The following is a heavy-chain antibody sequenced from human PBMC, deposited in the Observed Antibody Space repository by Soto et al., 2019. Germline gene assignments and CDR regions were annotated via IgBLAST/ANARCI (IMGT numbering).Heavy chain of an antibody. D-gene: IGHD3-16*01. V-gene: IGHV3-30*18. CDR1: GFAFSSYA. CDR3: EKGILSAKIGPYAMDV. Sequence: PGGSLRLSCEASGFAFSSYAMHWVRQAPGKGLEWVGVISYDGNYIYYADSVKGRFTISRDNSKNTLYVQVNSLRPEDTAVYYCEKGILSAKIGPYAMDVWGQGTTVTVSS. CDR2: ISYDGNYI. J-gene: IGHJ6*02.